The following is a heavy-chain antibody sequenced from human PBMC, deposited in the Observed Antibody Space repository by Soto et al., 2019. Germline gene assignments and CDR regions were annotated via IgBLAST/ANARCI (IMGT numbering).Heavy chain of an antibody. Sequence: PSETLSLTCAVYGGSFSGYYWSWIRQPPGKGLEWIGEINHSGSTNYNPSLKSRVTISVDTSKNQFSLKLSSVTAADTAVYYCGRPEYAIFGVVANAFDIWGQGTMVTVSS. D-gene: IGHD3-3*01. V-gene: IGHV4-34*01. CDR1: GGSFSGYY. CDR2: INHSGST. J-gene: IGHJ3*02. CDR3: GRPEYAIFGVVANAFDI.